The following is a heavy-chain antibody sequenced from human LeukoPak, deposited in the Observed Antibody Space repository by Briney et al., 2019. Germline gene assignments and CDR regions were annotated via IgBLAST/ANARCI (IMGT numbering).Heavy chain of an antibody. CDR2: ISSSGSTI. V-gene: IGHV3-11*01. Sequence: GGSLRLSCAASGFTFSDYYMSWIRQAPGKGLEWVSYISSSGSTIYYADSVKGRFTISRDDPKNSLYLQMNSLRAEDTAVYYCASGYYYDSSGYYCFDYWGQGTLVTVSS. D-gene: IGHD3-22*01. CDR1: GFTFSDYY. CDR3: ASGYYYDSSGYYCFDY. J-gene: IGHJ4*02.